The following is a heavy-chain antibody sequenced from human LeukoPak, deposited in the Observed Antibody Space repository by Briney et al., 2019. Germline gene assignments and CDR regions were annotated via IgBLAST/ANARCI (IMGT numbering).Heavy chain of an antibody. CDR2: ISWNGATF. D-gene: IGHD3-10*01. CDR1: GFTVSSNY. CDR3: ARDVDYYASGSYSDY. J-gene: IGHJ4*02. V-gene: IGHV3-23*01. Sequence: GGSLRLSCAASGFTVSSNYMSWVRQAPGKGLEWVSGISWNGATFYYADSVKGRFTVSRDNSKNTLFLQMNSLRAEDTALYYCARDVDYYASGSYSDYWGQGTLVTVSS.